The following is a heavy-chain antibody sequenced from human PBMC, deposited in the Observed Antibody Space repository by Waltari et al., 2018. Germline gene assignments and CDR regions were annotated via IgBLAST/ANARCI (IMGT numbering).Heavy chain of an antibody. CDR1: GGTFRSSG. D-gene: IGHD3-10*01. J-gene: IGHJ6*02. CDR3: ARVEYYGSGSYYNVFYYDMDV. V-gene: IGHV1-69*06. Sequence: QVQLVQSGAEGRKPGSSVKVSCKASGGTFRSSGISWVRQAPGQGLEWMGGIIPIFGPANYAQKFQGRVTITADKSTSTAYMELSSLRSEDTAVYYCARVEYYGSGSYYNVFYYDMDVWGQGTTVTVSS. CDR2: IIPIFGPA.